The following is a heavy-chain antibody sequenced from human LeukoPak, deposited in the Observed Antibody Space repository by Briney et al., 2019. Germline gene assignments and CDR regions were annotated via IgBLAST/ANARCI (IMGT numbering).Heavy chain of an antibody. CDR3: ARDRAQTGIAVAGTSRYYYYYGMDV. Sequence: ASVKVSCKASGFAFTSYGISWVRQAPGQGLEWMGWISINNGHTNHAQKLQGRVTMTTDTSTSTAYMELRSLRSDDTAVYYCARDRAQTGIAVAGTSRYYYYYGMDVWGQGTTVTVSS. D-gene: IGHD6-19*01. CDR1: GFAFTSYG. V-gene: IGHV1-18*01. J-gene: IGHJ6*02. CDR2: ISINNGHT.